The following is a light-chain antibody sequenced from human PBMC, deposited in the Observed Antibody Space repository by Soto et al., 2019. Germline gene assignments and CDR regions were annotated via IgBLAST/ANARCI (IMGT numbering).Light chain of an antibody. V-gene: IGKV3-15*01. CDR3: QQYNNWPLLT. CDR2: GAS. Sequence: EIVMTQSPATLSVSPGERATLSCRAIQSVSINLAWYQQKPGQAPRLLIYGASTRATGIPARFSGSGSGTEFTLTISSLQSEDFAVYYCQQYNNWPLLTFGQGTRLEIK. J-gene: IGKJ5*01. CDR1: QSVSIN.